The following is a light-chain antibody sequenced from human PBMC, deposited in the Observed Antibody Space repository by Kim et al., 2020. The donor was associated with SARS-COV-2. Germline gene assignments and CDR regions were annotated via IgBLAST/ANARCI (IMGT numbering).Light chain of an antibody. CDR2: RPT. Sequence: SQSQEPPATPSRRASQSAASHFTWYQQTPGQAPRPLIYRPTTRATGIPARLSGSGYGTEFTSRISSMKSEESAVYYSNKSNNWARGFGQGTKLEI. V-gene: IGKV3-15*01. CDR3: NKSNNWARG. J-gene: IGKJ2*03. CDR1: QSAASH.